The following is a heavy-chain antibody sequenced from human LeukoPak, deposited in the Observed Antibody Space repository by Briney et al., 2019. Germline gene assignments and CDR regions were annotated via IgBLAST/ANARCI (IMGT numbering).Heavy chain of an antibody. CDR3: ARDTAAALDF. CDR2: TKNKYQSHIT. D-gene: IGHD6-6*01. Sequence: GGSLRLSCAASGFSFSDHYMDWVRQAPGKGLKWIGRTKNKYQSHITDYAASVKGRFFSSRDDSKNSLYLQMNSLQTDDTGMYYCARDTAAALDFWGQGILVTVSS. CDR1: GFSFSDHY. J-gene: IGHJ4*02. V-gene: IGHV3-72*01.